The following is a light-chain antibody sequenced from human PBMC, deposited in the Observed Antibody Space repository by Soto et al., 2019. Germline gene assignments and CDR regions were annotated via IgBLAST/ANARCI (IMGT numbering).Light chain of an antibody. CDR3: QQYNNWPHT. J-gene: IGKJ2*01. CDR1: QSVSSN. CDR2: GAS. Sequence: EKVMTQSPATLSVSPGERATLSCRASQSVSSNLAWYQQKPGQAPRLLIYGASSRATGIPVRFSGSGSGTEFTLTISSLQSEDFAVYYCQQYNNWPHTFGQGTKVDIK. V-gene: IGKV3-15*01.